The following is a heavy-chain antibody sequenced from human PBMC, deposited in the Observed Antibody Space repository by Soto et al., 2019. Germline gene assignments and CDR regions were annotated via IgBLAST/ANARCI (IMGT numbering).Heavy chain of an antibody. CDR3: ARGSLRSGWGSYYYYGMDV. D-gene: IGHD6-19*01. V-gene: IGHV3-30-3*01. J-gene: IGHJ6*02. CDR1: GFTFSSYA. CDR2: ISYDGSNK. Sequence: GSLRLSCAASGFTFSSYAMHWVRQAPGKGLEWVAVISYDGSNKYYADSVKGRFTISRDNSKNTLYLQMNSLRAEDTAVYYCARGSLRSGWGSYYYYGMDVWGQGTTVTVSS.